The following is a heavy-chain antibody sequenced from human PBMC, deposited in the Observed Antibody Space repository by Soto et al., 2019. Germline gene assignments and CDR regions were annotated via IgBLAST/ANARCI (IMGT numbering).Heavy chain of an antibody. CDR2: IYYSCKT. Sequence: PSLPCTLSGASITSTTYFCAWIRQPPGRGLEGVGSIYYSCKTHYNPSLKNRVTISVDRSKNRFSLQMTSVTAADTAVYYCAKNLTRPGRFHXWGQGTLVTVSX. V-gene: IGHV4-39*05. D-gene: IGHD2-2*01. CDR3: AKNLTRPGRFHX. CDR1: GASITSTTYF. J-gene: IGHJ4*02.